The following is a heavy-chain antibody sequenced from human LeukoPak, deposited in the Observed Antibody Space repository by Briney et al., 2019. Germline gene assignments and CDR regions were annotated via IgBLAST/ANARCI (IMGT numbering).Heavy chain of an antibody. CDR1: GGSFSGYY. V-gene: IGHV4-34*01. CDR3: ARSKDGSGFAAY. D-gene: IGHD3-22*01. J-gene: IGHJ4*02. CDR2: INHSGNT. Sequence: SETLSLTCAVYGGSFSGYYWTWIRQPPGKGLEWIGEINHSGNTNYNPSLKSRVAISVDTPKNQFSLKLSSVIAADTAMYYCARSKDGSGFAAYWGQGTQVTVSS.